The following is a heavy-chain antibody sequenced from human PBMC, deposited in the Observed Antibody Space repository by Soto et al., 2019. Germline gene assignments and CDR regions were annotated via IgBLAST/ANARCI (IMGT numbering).Heavy chain of an antibody. D-gene: IGHD1-1*01. CDR2: IFWDDDK. Sequence: QITLKESGPTLVKPTQTLTLTCTFSGFSLSTSGVGVGWIRQPPGKALEWLGIIFWDDDKRYRPSLKRRLSITKDTSKNQLVLTMTNMDPVDTATYYCAHLPWKELWPRAPVVNWAQGTPVTVSS. J-gene: IGHJ4*02. V-gene: IGHV2-5*02. CDR1: GFSLSTSGVG. CDR3: AHLPWKELWPRAPVVN.